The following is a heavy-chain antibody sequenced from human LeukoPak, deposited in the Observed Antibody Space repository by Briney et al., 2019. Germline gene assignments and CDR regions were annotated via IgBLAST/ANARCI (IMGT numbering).Heavy chain of an antibody. D-gene: IGHD3-10*01. Sequence: ASVKVSCKASGYTFTSYAMNWVRQVSGQGLEWMGWINPNSGGTNYAQKFQGRVTMTRDTSISTAYMELSRLRSDDTAVYYCARNIWFGESSDAFDIWGQGTMVTVSS. CDR3: ARNIWFGESSDAFDI. CDR2: INPNSGGT. J-gene: IGHJ3*02. V-gene: IGHV1-2*02. CDR1: GYTFTSYA.